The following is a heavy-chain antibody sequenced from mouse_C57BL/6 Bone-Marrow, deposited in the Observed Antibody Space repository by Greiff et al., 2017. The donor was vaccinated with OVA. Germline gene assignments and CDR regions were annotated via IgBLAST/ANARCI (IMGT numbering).Heavy chain of an antibody. V-gene: IGHV1-20*01. J-gene: IGHJ3*01. CDR1: GYSFTGYF. Sequence: EVQLQESGPELVKPGDSVKISCKASGYSFTGYFMNWVMQSHGKSLEWIGRINPYNGDTFYNQKFKGKATLTVDKSSSTAHMELRSLTSEDSAVYYCARGDYYGSSSYWGQGTLVTVSA. CDR2: INPYNGDT. D-gene: IGHD1-1*01. CDR3: ARGDYYGSSSY.